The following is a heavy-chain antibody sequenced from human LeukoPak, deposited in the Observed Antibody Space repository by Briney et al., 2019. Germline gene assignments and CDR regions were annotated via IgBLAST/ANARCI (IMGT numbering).Heavy chain of an antibody. Sequence: PSETLSLTCIVSGASTSSRYWSWIRQPPGRALEWIGHIYNGVNTKYNPSLTSRVNISVDTSRNQFSLKLTSLTAADTAIYYCAQTTGWPGSDFWGPGALVTVSS. V-gene: IGHV4-59*08. J-gene: IGHJ4*02. CDR1: GASTSSRY. CDR3: AQTTGWPGSDF. CDR2: IYNGVNT. D-gene: IGHD6-19*01.